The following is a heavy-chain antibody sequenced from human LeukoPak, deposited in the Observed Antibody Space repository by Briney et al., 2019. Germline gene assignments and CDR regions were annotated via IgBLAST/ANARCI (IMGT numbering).Heavy chain of an antibody. CDR3: ASPKGYCSGGSCYAEYFQH. J-gene: IGHJ1*01. V-gene: IGHV3-30*02. CDR1: GFTFSSYA. Sequence: PGGSLRLSCAASGFTFSSYAMSWVRQAPGKGLEWVAFIRYDGSNKYYADSVKGRFTISRDNSKNTLYLQMNSLRAEDTAVYYCASPKGYCSGGSCYAEYFQHWGQGTLVTVSS. D-gene: IGHD2-15*01. CDR2: IRYDGSNK.